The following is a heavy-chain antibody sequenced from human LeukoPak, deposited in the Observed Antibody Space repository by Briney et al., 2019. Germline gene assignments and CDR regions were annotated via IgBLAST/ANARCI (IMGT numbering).Heavy chain of an antibody. CDR1: GGSISSYY. D-gene: IGHD3-22*01. Sequence: SETLSLTCTVSGGSISSYYWSWIRQPPGKGLEWIGYIYYSGSTNYNPSLKSRVTISVDTSKNQFSLKLSSVTAADTAVYYCARDQGHSSGYYWGQGTLVTVSS. J-gene: IGHJ4*02. CDR3: ARDQGHSSGYY. V-gene: IGHV4-59*12. CDR2: IYYSGST.